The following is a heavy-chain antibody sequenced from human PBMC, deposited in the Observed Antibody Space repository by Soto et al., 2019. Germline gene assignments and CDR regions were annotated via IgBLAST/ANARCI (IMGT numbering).Heavy chain of an antibody. Sequence: SETLSLTCTVSGSAISRYYWSWIGQSPGKGLEWIGYMYYSGNANYNPSLRSRITISVDTSKNQFSLKLSSVTAADTAVYYCAKHYGSCFDYWGQGTLFIVSS. D-gene: IGHD3-10*01. CDR3: AKHYGSCFDY. CDR2: MYYSGNA. CDR1: GSAISRYY. V-gene: IGHV4-59*08. J-gene: IGHJ4*02.